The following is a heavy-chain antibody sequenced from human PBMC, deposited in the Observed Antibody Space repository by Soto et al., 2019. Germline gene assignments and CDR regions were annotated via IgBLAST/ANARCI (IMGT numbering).Heavy chain of an antibody. J-gene: IGHJ3*02. CDR1: GGSISSYY. CDR2: IYYSGST. V-gene: IGHV4-59*08. CDR3: ARLKQLDFSYRRHDAFDI. D-gene: IGHD6-6*01. Sequence: PSETLSLTCTVSGGSISSYYWSWIRQPPGKGLEWIGYIYYSGSTNYNPSLKSRVTISVDTSKNQFSLKLSSVTAADTAVYYCARLKQLDFSYRRHDAFDIWGQGTMVTVSS.